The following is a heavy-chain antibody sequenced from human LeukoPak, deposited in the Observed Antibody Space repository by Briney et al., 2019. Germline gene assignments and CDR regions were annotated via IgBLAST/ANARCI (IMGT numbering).Heavy chain of an antibody. CDR3: ARDSQWLVEYYFDY. Sequence: SVKLSCKASGGTFSSYAISWVRQAPGQGLEWMGRIIPILGIANYAQKFQARVTITADKSTSTAYMELSSLRSDDTAVYYCARDSQWLVEYYFDYWGQGTLVTVSS. V-gene: IGHV1-69*04. D-gene: IGHD6-19*01. CDR2: IIPILGIA. CDR1: GGTFSSYA. J-gene: IGHJ4*02.